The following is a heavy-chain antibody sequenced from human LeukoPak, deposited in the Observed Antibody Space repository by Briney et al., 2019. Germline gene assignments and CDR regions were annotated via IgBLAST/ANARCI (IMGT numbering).Heavy chain of an antibody. D-gene: IGHD5-12*01. V-gene: IGHV4-59*01. Sequence: PSETLSLTCTVSGGSISSYYWSWIRQPPGKGLEWIGYIYYSGSTNYNPSLKSRVTISVDTSKNRFSLKLSSVTAADTAVYYCARSNTRGVASSFDPWGQGTLVTVSS. CDR3: ARSNTRGVASSFDP. J-gene: IGHJ5*02. CDR2: IYYSGST. CDR1: GGSISSYY.